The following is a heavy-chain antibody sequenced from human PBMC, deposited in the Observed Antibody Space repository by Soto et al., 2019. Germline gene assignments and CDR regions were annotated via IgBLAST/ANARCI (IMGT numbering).Heavy chain of an antibody. D-gene: IGHD2-2*01. CDR1: GGSFSDFY. Sequence: QVQLQQWGAGLLKPSETLSLTCAVYGGSFSDFYWNCIRQPPGKGLEWIGEINHSGSTSYNPSLKSRVTISVDTSKNQISLKLTSMTAADTAVYYCARGPRVVWVVPTAQRDVFDIWGQGTMVTVSS. CDR2: INHSGST. CDR3: ARGPRVVWVVPTAQRDVFDI. V-gene: IGHV4-34*01. J-gene: IGHJ3*02.